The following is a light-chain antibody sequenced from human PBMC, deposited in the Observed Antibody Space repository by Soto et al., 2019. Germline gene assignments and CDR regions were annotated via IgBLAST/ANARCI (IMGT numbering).Light chain of an antibody. Sequence: VMTQSPATLSVSPGKRGTLSCRASQSVSSNLAWYQQKPGQPLRLLMYGAATWASGIPVRFSGSGSGTDFTLTISSLQSEDFAIYYCQQYNTWTWTFGQGTKVDIK. J-gene: IGKJ1*01. CDR2: GAA. CDR3: QQYNTWTWT. CDR1: QSVSSN. V-gene: IGKV3-15*01.